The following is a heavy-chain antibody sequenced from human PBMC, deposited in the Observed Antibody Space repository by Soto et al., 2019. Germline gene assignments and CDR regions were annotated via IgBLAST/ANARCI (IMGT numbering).Heavy chain of an antibody. V-gene: IGHV1-69*12. J-gene: IGHJ4*02. CDR1: GCTFSSYA. Sequence: QVQLVQSGAEVKKPGSSVKVSCKASGCTFSSYAISWVRQASGQGLEWMGGIIPIFGTANYAQKFQGRVRITANESTSTAYLELSSLRSEATAVYYCARDLGIVGADLPYWGPGTLVTVSS. CDR3: ARDLGIVGADLPY. D-gene: IGHD1-26*01. CDR2: IIPIFGTA.